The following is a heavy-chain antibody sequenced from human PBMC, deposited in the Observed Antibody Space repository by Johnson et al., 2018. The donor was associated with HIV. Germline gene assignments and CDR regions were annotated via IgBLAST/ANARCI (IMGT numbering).Heavy chain of an antibody. CDR2: ISSSGSTV. Sequence: VQLVESGGGLVKPGGSLRLSCAASGFSFSDYYMSWIRQAPGKGPEWVSYISSSGSTVYYADSVKGRFTISRDNAKNSLYLQMNSLRAEDTAVYYCATRDPTHRPGVFDIWGQGTMVTVSS. CDR1: GFSFSDYY. D-gene: IGHD1-14*01. V-gene: IGHV3-11*04. J-gene: IGHJ3*02. CDR3: ATRDPTHRPGVFDI.